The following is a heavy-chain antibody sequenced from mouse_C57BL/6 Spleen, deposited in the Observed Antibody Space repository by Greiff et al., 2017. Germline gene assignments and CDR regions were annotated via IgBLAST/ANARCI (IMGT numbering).Heavy chain of an antibody. V-gene: IGHV1-80*01. Sequence: QVQLKESGAELVKPGASVKISCKASGYTFSSYWMNWVKQRPGKGLEWIGQIYPGDGDTNYNGKFKGKATLTADKSSSTAYMQLSRLTSEDSAVYFCARQGTDYFDYWGQGTTLTVSS. J-gene: IGHJ2*01. D-gene: IGHD3-3*01. CDR3: ARQGTDYFDY. CDR1: GYTFSSYW. CDR2: IYPGDGDT.